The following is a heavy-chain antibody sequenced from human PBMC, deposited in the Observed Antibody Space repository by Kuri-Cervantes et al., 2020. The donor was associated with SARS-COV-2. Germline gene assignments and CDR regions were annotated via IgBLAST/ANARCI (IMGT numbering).Heavy chain of an antibody. CDR3: ARGSLGYCSSTSCYMGMDFDY. D-gene: IGHD2-2*02. Sequence: LSLTCAASGFTFSSYAMHWVRQAPGKGLEWVAVISYDGSNKYYADSVKGRFTISRDNSKNTLYLQMNSLRAEDTAVYYCARGSLGYCSSTSCYMGMDFDYWGQGTLVTVSS. CDR2: ISYDGSNK. J-gene: IGHJ4*02. V-gene: IGHV3-30-3*01. CDR1: GFTFSSYA.